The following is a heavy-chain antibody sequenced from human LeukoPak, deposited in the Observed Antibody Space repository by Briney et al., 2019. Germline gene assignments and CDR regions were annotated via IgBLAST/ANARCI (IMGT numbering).Heavy chain of an antibody. Sequence: SETLSLTCTVSGGSISSYYWSWIRQPAGKGLEWIGRIYTSGSTNYNPSLKSRVTMSVDTSKNQFSLKLSSVTAADTAVYYCARGGISGVVRGVYNWFDPWGQGTLVTVSS. CDR2: IYTSGST. J-gene: IGHJ5*02. D-gene: IGHD3-10*01. CDR3: ARGGISGVVRGVYNWFDP. V-gene: IGHV4-4*07. CDR1: GGSISSYY.